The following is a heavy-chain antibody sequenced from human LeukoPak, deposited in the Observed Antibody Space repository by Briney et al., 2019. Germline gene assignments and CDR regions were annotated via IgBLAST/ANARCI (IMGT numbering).Heavy chain of an antibody. J-gene: IGHJ4*02. Sequence: PGGSLRLSCAASGFTVSSNYMSWVRQAPGKGLEWVSVIYSGGSTYYADSVKGRFTISRDNSKNTLYLQMNSLRAEDTAVYYCARQDSVTRYYFDYWGQGTLVTASS. CDR2: IYSGGST. D-gene: IGHD4-17*01. CDR3: ARQDSVTRYYFDY. CDR1: GFTVSSNY. V-gene: IGHV3-53*01.